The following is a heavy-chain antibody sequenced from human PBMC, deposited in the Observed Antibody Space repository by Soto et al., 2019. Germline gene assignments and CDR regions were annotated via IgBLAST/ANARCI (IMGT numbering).Heavy chain of an antibody. CDR1: GFTFSSYG. Sequence: QVQLVESGGGVVQPGRSLRLSCAAAGFTFSSYGMHWVRQAPGKGLVWVAVISYDGSNNYYADSVKGRFTISRDNSKNTLYLQMNSLRAEDTAVYYCAKDVSHPLEEFDPWGQGTLVTVSS. CDR2: ISYDGSNN. CDR3: AKDVSHPLEEFDP. D-gene: IGHD3-3*02. V-gene: IGHV3-30*18. J-gene: IGHJ5*02.